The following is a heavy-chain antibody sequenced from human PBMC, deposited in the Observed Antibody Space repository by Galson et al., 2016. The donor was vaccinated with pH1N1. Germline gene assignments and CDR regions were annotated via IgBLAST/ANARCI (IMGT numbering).Heavy chain of an antibody. CDR2: IWYDGNNK. V-gene: IGHV3-30*18. CDR1: GFTFSRYG. J-gene: IGHJ6*02. CDR3: AKDITMVRGASGAMDV. Sequence: SLRLSCAASGFTFSRYGMHWVRQAPGKGLEWVAVIWYDGNNKYYADSVKGRFTISRDNSKNTLYLQMNSLGAEDTAMYYCAKDITMVRGASGAMDVWGQGTTVTVSS. D-gene: IGHD3-10*01.